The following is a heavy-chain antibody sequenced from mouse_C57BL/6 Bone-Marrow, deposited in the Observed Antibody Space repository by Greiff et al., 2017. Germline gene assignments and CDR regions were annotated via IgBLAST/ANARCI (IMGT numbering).Heavy chain of an antibody. CDR2: IYPRSGNT. CDR1: GYTFTSYG. J-gene: IGHJ3*01. Sequence: VQLKESGAELARPGASVKLSCKASGYTFTSYGISWVKQSTGQGLEWIGEIYPRSGNTYYNEKFKGQATLTADKSSSTAYMELRSLTSEDSAVYFCARGIYYDFTWFAYWGQGTLVTVAA. V-gene: IGHV1-81*01. D-gene: IGHD2-4*01. CDR3: ARGIYYDFTWFAY.